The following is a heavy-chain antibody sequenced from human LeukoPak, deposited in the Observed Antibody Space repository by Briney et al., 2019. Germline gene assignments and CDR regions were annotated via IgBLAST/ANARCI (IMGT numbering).Heavy chain of an antibody. CDR3: ASDWGLYSFYAFDI. CDR1: GGSISSYY. Sequence: SETLSLTCTVSGGSISSYYWSSIRQPPGKGLEWIGYIYYSGSTDYNPSLRSRVTISVDTSKSQFSLKLSTVTAADTAACYCASDWGLYSFYAFDIWGQGTMVTVSS. D-gene: IGHD5-18*01. V-gene: IGHV4-59*01. J-gene: IGHJ3*02. CDR2: IYYSGST.